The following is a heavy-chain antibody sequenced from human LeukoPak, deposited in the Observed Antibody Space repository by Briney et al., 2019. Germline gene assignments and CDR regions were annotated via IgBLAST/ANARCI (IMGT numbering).Heavy chain of an antibody. CDR3: ARDMREMATIDVDY. V-gene: IGHV3-21*01. D-gene: IGHD5-24*01. CDR2: ISSSSSYI. J-gene: IGHJ4*02. Sequence: GGSLRLSCAASGFTFSSYSMNWVRQAPGKGLEWVSSISSSSSYIYYADSVKGRFTISRDNAKNSLYLQMNSLRAEDTAVYYCARDMREMATIDVDYWGQGTLVTVSS. CDR1: GFTFSSYS.